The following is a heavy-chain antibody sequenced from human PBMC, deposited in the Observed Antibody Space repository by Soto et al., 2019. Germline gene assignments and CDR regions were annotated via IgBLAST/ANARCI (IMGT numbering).Heavy chain of an antibody. CDR2: IYPGDSDT. CDR1: GCRFTSYL. Sequence: PGESLKLSCKGSGCRFTSYLIDWVRQMPGKGLEWMGIIYPGDSDTRYSPSFQGQVTISADKSISTAYLQWSSLKASDTAMYYCARIEDSSTYYYYYYMDVWGKGTTVTVSS. D-gene: IGHD2-15*01. CDR3: ARIEDSSTYYYYYYMDV. J-gene: IGHJ6*03. V-gene: IGHV5-51*01.